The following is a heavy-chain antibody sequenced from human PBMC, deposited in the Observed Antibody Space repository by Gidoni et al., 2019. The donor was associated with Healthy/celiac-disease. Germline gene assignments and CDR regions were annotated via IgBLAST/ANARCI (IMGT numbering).Heavy chain of an antibody. CDR2: ISGSGGST. CDR1: GFTFSSYA. J-gene: IGHJ4*02. D-gene: IGHD3-10*01. Sequence: EVQLLESGGGLVQPGGSLRLSCAASGFTFSSYAMSWVRQAPGKGLEWVSAISGSGGSTYYADSVKGRFTISRDNSKNTLYLQMNSLRAEDTAVYYCAKDRYLRGSGRPPHGYFDYWGQGTLVTVSS. CDR3: AKDRYLRGSGRPPHGYFDY. V-gene: IGHV3-23*01.